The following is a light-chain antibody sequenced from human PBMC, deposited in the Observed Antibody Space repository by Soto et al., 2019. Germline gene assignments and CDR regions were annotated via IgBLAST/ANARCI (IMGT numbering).Light chain of an antibody. J-gene: IGLJ1*01. CDR2: DVS. Sequence: QSVLTQPRSVSGSPGQSVTISCTGTSSDVGGYNYVSWYQQHPGRAPKVMIYDVSKRPSGVPDRFSGSKSGNTASLTISGLQAEDEADYYCCSYAGSYPYVFGTGTKVTVL. V-gene: IGLV2-11*01. CDR1: SSDVGGYNY. CDR3: CSYAGSYPYV.